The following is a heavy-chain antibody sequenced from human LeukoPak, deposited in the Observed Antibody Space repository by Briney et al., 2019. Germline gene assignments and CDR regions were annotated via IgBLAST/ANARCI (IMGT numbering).Heavy chain of an antibody. Sequence: GESLKISCKGSGYTFSSYWIGWVRQMPGKGLEWMEIIYPGDSDTRYSPSFQGQVTISADQSISTADLQWSSLKASDTAMYYCARQVVATAGTYDYWGQGTLVTVSS. CDR1: GYTFSSYW. D-gene: IGHD6-13*01. CDR2: IYPGDSDT. V-gene: IGHV5-51*01. J-gene: IGHJ4*02. CDR3: ARQVVATAGTYDY.